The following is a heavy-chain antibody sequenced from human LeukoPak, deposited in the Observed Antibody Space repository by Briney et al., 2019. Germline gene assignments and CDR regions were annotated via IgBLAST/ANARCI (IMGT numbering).Heavy chain of an antibody. Sequence: GGSLRLSCAASGFTFSDYGIHWVRQAPGQGLEWVAVISYDGSNKYYADSVKGRFTISRDNSKNTLYLQMNSLRAEDTAVYYCARSPFDWSMFDYWGQGTLVTVSS. CDR3: ARSPFDWSMFDY. CDR2: ISYDGSNK. D-gene: IGHD3-3*01. V-gene: IGHV3-30*19. J-gene: IGHJ4*02. CDR1: GFTFSDYG.